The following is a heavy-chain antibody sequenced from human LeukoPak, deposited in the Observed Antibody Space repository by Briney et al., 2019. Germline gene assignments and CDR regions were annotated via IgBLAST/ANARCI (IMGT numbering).Heavy chain of an antibody. CDR3: ARDVRGYSYSFDY. CDR1: GYTFTGYY. D-gene: IGHD5-18*01. J-gene: IGHJ4*02. V-gene: IGHV1-2*02. CDR2: INPNSGGT. Sequence: ASVKVSCKASGYTFTGYYMHWVRQAPGQGLEWMGWINPNSGGTNYAQKFQGRVTMTRDTSISTAYMELSRLRSDDTAVYYCARDVRGYSYSFDYWGQGTLVTVSS.